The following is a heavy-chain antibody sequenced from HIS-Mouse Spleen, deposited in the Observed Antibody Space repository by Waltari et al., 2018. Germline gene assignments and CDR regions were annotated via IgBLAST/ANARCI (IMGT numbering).Heavy chain of an antibody. J-gene: IGHJ5*02. CDR2: IYYSGST. CDR1: GGSISSGGYY. D-gene: IGHD3-3*01. V-gene: IGHV4-31*03. Sequence: QVQLQESGPGLVKPSQTLSLTCTVSGGSISSGGYYWSWIRQHPGKGLEWIGYIYYSGSTYSDPALKSRVTISVETSKNQFSLKLSSVTAADTAVYYCARSPYYDFWSGYSDNWFDPWGQGTLVTVSS. CDR3: ARSPYYDFWSGYSDNWFDP.